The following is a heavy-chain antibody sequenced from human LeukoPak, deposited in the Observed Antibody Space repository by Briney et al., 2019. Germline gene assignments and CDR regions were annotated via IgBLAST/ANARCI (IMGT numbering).Heavy chain of an antibody. Sequence: TGGSLRLSCAVSGFRFNSHHMHWVRQAPNKGLEWVAVAPHDRSSPSHAASVNGRFTISRDNSKDTLFLHMDSLRVDDTAIYYCARQSLGASGLDHWGQGVLVTVSS. CDR3: ARQSLGASGLDH. J-gene: IGHJ4*02. CDR2: APHDRSSP. V-gene: IGHV3-30*03. D-gene: IGHD1-26*01. CDR1: GFRFNSHH.